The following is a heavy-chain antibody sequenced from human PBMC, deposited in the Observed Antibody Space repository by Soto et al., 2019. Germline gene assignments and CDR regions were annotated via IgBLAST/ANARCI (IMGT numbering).Heavy chain of an antibody. V-gene: IGHV3-21*01. CDR1: GFTFSSYS. J-gene: IGHJ6*02. Sequence: EVQLVESGGGLVKPGGSLRLSCAASGFTFSSYSMNWVRQAPGKGLEWVSSISSSSSYIYYADSVKGRFTISRDNAKNSLYLQMNSLRAGDTAVYYCAREVIAAADDYYYYGMDVWGQGTTVTVSS. CDR3: AREVIAAADDYYYYGMDV. D-gene: IGHD6-13*01. CDR2: ISSSSSYI.